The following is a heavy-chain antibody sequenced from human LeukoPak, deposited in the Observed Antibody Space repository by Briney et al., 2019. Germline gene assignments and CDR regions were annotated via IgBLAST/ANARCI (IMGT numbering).Heavy chain of an antibody. CDR2: ISAYNGNT. D-gene: IGHD3-16*02. CDR3: ARSHYDYVWGSYRYEDY. J-gene: IGHJ4*02. V-gene: IGHV1-18*01. Sequence: ASVKVSCKASGYTFTSYGISWVRQAPGQGLEWMGWISAYNGNTNYAQKLQGRVTMTTDTSTSTAYMELRSLRSDDTAVYYCARSHYDYVWGSYRYEDYWGQGTLVTVSS. CDR1: GYTFTSYG.